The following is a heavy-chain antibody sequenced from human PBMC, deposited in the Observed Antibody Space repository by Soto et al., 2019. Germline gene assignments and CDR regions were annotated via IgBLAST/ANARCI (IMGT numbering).Heavy chain of an antibody. CDR2: IYYSVST. V-gene: IGHV4-59*01. CDR3: ARDGGSGSSNWFDP. J-gene: IGHJ5*02. D-gene: IGHD3-10*01. Sequence: SETLSLTCTVSGGSISSYYWSWIRQPPGKGLEWIGYIYYSVSTNYNPSLKSRVTISVDTSKNQFSLKLSSVTAADTAAYYCARDGGSGSSNWFDPWGQGTLVTVS. CDR1: GGSISSYY.